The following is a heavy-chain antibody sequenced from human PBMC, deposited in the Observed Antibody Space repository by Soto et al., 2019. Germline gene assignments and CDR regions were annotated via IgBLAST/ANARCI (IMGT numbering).Heavy chain of an antibody. D-gene: IGHD3-3*01. V-gene: IGHV4-4*07. CDR2: IYTSGST. Sequence: PSETLSLTCTVSGGSISSYYWSWIRQPAGKGLEWIGRIYTSGSTNYNPSLKSRVTMSVDTSKNQFSLKLSSVTAADTAAYYCARVEGMITIFGVVEWFDPWGQGTLVTVSS. CDR1: GGSISSYY. J-gene: IGHJ5*02. CDR3: ARVEGMITIFGVVEWFDP.